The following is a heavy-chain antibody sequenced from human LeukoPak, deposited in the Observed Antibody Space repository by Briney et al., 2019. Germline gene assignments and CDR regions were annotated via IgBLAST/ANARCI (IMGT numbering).Heavy chain of an antibody. CDR2: IYYSGST. Sequence: SETLSLTCTVSGGSISSYYWSWIRQPPGKGLEWIGYIYYSGSTNYNPSLKSRVTISVDTSKNQFSLKLSSVTAADTAVYYCARGLGYDRAFDMWGQGTMGTVSS. CDR3: ARGLGYDRAFDM. J-gene: IGHJ3*02. D-gene: IGHD3-22*01. V-gene: IGHV4-59*01. CDR1: GGSISSYY.